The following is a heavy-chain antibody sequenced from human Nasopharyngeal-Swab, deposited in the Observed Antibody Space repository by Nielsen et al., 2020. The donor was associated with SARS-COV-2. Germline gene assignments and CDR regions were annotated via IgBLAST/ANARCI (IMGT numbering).Heavy chain of an antibody. CDR1: GGTFSSYA. CDR2: IIPIFGTA. V-gene: IGHV1-69*05. D-gene: IGHD6-19*01. CDR3: ARVEQWLVY. Sequence: SVKVSCKASGGTFSSYAISWVRQAPGQGLEWMGGIIPIFGTANYAQKLQGRVTMTTDTSTSTAYMELRSLRSDDTAVYYCARVEQWLVYWGQGTLVTVSS. J-gene: IGHJ4*02.